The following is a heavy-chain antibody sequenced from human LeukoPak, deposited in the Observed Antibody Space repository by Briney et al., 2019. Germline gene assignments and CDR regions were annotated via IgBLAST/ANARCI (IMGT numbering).Heavy chain of an antibody. CDR2: INPNSGGT. CDR3: ARDTFSSSPHFDY. D-gene: IGHD6-6*01. J-gene: IGHJ4*02. Sequence: GASVKVSCKASGYTFTGYYMHWVRQAPGQGLEWMGWINPNSGGTNYAQKFQGRVTMTRDTSISTAYMELSRLRSDDTAVYYCARDTFSSSPHFDYWGQGTLVTVYS. V-gene: IGHV1-2*02. CDR1: GYTFTGYY.